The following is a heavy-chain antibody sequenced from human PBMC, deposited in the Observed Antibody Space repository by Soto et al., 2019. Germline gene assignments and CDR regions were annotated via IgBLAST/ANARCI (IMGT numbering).Heavy chain of an antibody. CDR1: GLPFSSHY. CDR3: ARETWWRLDY. V-gene: IGHV3-7*04. CDR2: INPDGRDE. J-gene: IGHJ4*02. Sequence: EVQLVESGGGLVQPGGSLRLSCAASGLPFSSHYMSWIRQAPGRGLEWVAKINPDGRDEQYADSVRGRFTVSRDNTKNVVFLHMKGLRVEGTAVYYCARETWWRLDYWGQGNLVTVSS. D-gene: IGHD2-15*01.